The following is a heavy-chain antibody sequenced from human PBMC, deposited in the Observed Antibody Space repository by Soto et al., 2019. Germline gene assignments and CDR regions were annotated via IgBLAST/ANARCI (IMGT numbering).Heavy chain of an antibody. D-gene: IGHD3-10*01. CDR3: AKEIYYGSGESLDY. V-gene: IGHV3-30*18. J-gene: IGHJ4*02. Sequence: PGGSLRLSCAASGFTFSSYGMHWVRQAPGKGLEWVAVISYDGSNKYYADSVKGRFTTSRDNSRNTLYLQMNSLRAEDTAVYYCAKEIYYGSGESLDYWGQGTLVTVSS. CDR1: GFTFSSYG. CDR2: ISYDGSNK.